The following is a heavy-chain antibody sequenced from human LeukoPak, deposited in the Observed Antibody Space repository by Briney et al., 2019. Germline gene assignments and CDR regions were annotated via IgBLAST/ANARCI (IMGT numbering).Heavy chain of an antibody. Sequence: GGSLRLSCAASGFTFSSYEMNWVRQAPGKGLEWVSYISTTGSSIYYADSVKGRFTISRDNVKNLLYLQMNSLRAEDTAVYYCARVQLSGSYYFDYWGQGTLVTVSS. CDR1: GFTFSSYE. V-gene: IGHV3-48*03. J-gene: IGHJ4*02. CDR2: ISTTGSSI. CDR3: ARVQLSGSYYFDY. D-gene: IGHD1-26*01.